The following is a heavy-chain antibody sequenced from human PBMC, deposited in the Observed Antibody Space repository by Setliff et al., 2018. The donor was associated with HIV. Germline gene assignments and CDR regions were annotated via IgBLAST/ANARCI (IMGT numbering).Heavy chain of an antibody. CDR3: ARQGAGYYYDSSDYYTGNGFDM. Sequence: SETLSLTCAVSGGSFSGYYWNWIRQPPGKGLEWIGGFHHSGSAHYNPSLKSRVTISGQTSKNQFSLTLTSVTAADTAIYYCARQGAGYYYDSSDYYTGNGFDMWGQGTMVT. V-gene: IGHV4-34*01. J-gene: IGHJ3*02. CDR1: GGSFSGYY. CDR2: FHHSGSA. D-gene: IGHD3-22*01.